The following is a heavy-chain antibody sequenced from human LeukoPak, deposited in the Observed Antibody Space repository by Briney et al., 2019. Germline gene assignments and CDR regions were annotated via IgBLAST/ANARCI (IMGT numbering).Heavy chain of an antibody. J-gene: IGHJ4*02. CDR2: INAGNGNT. V-gene: IGHV1-3*01. CDR3: ARDGGVGEFDY. Sequence: GASVKVSCKASGYTFTSYAMHWVRQAPGQRLEWMGWINAGNGNTKYSQKFQGRVTITRDTSASTAYMELSSLRSEDTAVNYCARDGGVGEFDYWGQGTLVTVSS. D-gene: IGHD3-10*01. CDR1: GYTFTSYA.